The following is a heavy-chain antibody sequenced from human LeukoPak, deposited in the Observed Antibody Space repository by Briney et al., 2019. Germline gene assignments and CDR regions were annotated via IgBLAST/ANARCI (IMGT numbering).Heavy chain of an antibody. J-gene: IGHJ4*02. Sequence: GGSLRLSCAASVFIFSESWMTWVRQSPGKGLQWVASIHQDAGEKQYVDSVRGRFTISRDNAKNSLYLQMNSLRVEDTAMYYCTTSNDHYSHHWGQGTLVTVSS. V-gene: IGHV3-7*05. D-gene: IGHD1-1*01. CDR1: VFIFSESW. CDR3: TTSNDHYSHH. CDR2: IHQDAGEK.